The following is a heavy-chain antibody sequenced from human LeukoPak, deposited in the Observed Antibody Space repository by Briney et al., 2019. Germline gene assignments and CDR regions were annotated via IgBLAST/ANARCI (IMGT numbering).Heavy chain of an antibody. D-gene: IGHD6-19*01. V-gene: IGHV3-74*01. J-gene: IGHJ4*02. CDR3: ARSSGRAVAEFDY. Sequence: SGGSLRLSCAASGFTFSTHWMYWVRQVPGKGLVWVSRINGDGSNSNYADSVKGRFTISRDNAKNTLHLQMNSLRSEDTALYYCARSSGRAVAEFDYWGQGTLVTVSS. CDR1: GFTFSTHW. CDR2: INGDGSNS.